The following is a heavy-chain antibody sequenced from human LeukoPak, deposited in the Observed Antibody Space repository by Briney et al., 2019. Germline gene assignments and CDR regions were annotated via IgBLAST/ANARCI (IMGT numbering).Heavy chain of an antibody. V-gene: IGHV4-38-2*01. CDR2: IYHSGST. J-gene: IGHJ4*02. Sequence: SSETLSLTCAVSGYSISSGYYWGWIGQPPGKGLEWIGSIYHSGSTYYNPSLKSRVTISVDTSKNQFSLKLSSATAADTAVYYCARVAGAAGGQYFDYWGQRTLVTVSS. CDR3: ARVAGAAGGQYFDY. CDR1: GYSISSGYY. D-gene: IGHD6-13*01.